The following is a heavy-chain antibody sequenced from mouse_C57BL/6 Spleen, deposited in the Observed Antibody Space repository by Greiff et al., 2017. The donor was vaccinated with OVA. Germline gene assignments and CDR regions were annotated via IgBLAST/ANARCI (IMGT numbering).Heavy chain of an antibody. CDR1: GYSITSGYY. CDR3: ARDGYYVYAMDY. V-gene: IGHV3-6*01. CDR2: ISYDGSN. D-gene: IGHD2-3*01. J-gene: IGHJ4*01. Sequence: EVQLVESGPGLVQPSQSLSLTCSVTGYSITSGYYWNWIRQFPGNKLEWMGYISYDGSNNYNPSLKNRISITRDTSKNQFFLKLNSVTTEDTATYYCARDGYYVYAMDYWGQGTSVTVSS.